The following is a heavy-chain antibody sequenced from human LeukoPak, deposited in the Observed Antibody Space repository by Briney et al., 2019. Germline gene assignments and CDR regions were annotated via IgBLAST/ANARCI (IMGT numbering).Heavy chain of an antibody. CDR2: IYYSGST. J-gene: IGHJ4*02. V-gene: IGHV4-59*01. Sequence: SETLSLTCTVSGGSISSYYWSWIRQPPGKGLEWIGYIYYSGSTNYNPSLKSRVTISVDTSKNQFSLKLSSVTAADTAVYYCAREGLVAVADTGYIDYWGQGTLVTVSS. CDR3: AREGLVAVADTGYIDY. CDR1: GGSISSYY. D-gene: IGHD6-19*01.